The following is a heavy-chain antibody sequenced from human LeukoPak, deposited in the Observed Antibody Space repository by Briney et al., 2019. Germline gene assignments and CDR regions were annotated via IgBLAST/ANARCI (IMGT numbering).Heavy chain of an antibody. Sequence: PSETLSLTCTVSGGSISSYYWSWIRQPPGKGLEWIGYIYYSGSTNYNPSLKSRVTISVDTSKNQFSLKLSSVTAADTAVYYCARYSPDLKYYDILTGYYNYYYYYGMDVWGQGTTVTVSS. CDR3: ARYSPDLKYYDILTGYYNYYYYYGMDV. D-gene: IGHD3-9*01. J-gene: IGHJ6*02. CDR1: GGSISSYY. CDR2: IYYSGST. V-gene: IGHV4-59*08.